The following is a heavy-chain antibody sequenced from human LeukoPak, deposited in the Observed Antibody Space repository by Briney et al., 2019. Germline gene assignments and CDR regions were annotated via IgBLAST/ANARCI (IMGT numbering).Heavy chain of an antibody. CDR1: GYTFTSYG. CDR3: ARATDYYDSSGPRGAFDI. J-gene: IGHJ3*02. Sequence: ASVKVSCKASGYTFTSYGISWVRQAPGQGLEWMGWISAYNGNTNYAQKLQGRVTMTTDTSTSTAYMELRSLRSDDTAVYYCARATDYYDSSGPRGAFDIWGQGTMVTVSS. D-gene: IGHD3-22*01. V-gene: IGHV1-18*01. CDR2: ISAYNGNT.